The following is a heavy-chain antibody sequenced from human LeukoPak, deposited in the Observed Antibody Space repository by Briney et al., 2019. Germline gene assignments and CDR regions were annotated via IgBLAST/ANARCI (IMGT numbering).Heavy chain of an antibody. CDR2: ISAYNGNT. Sequence: ASVKVSCKASGYTFTSYGISRVRQAPGQGLEWMGWISAYNGNTNYAQKLQGRVTMTTDTSTSTAYMELRSLRSDDTAVYYCARDRHDYGDYGFDYWGQGTLVTVSS. CDR1: GYTFTSYG. D-gene: IGHD4-17*01. CDR3: ARDRHDYGDYGFDY. V-gene: IGHV1-18*01. J-gene: IGHJ4*02.